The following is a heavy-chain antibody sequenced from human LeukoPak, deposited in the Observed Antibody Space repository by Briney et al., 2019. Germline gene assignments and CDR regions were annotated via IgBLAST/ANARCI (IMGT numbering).Heavy chain of an antibody. J-gene: IGHJ3*02. CDR3: ARDRDCTSTSCFNAFDI. CDR2: ISYDGSEK. V-gene: IGHV3-30*01. Sequence: GGSLRLSCAASGFTFSDSEMHWVRQAPGKGLEWVAVISYDGSEKYYAGSVKGRFTISRDNSKNTLYLQMNSLRAEDTAVYYCARDRDCTSTSCFNAFDIRGQGTVVTVSS. D-gene: IGHD2-2*01. CDR1: GFTFSDSE.